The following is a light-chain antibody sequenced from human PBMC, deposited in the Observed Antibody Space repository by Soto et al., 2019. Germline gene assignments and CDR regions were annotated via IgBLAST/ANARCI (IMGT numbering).Light chain of an antibody. Sequence: EIVMTQSPATLSVSPGERATLSCRASQNVKSALAWYQQKPGQAPRLLLYGASTRATGIPTRFSGSGSGTEFTLIISGLQSEDSAVYYCQQYSQWPLTFGGGTKVDIK. V-gene: IGKV3-15*01. J-gene: IGKJ4*01. CDR3: QQYSQWPLT. CDR1: QNVKSA. CDR2: GAS.